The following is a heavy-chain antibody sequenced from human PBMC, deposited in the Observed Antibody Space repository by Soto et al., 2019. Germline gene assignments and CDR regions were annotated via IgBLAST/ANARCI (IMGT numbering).Heavy chain of an antibody. J-gene: IGHJ6*02. Sequence: QVQLVQSGGEVKKPGASVKVSCKASGYTFTSYDINWVRQATGQGLEWMGWMNPNSGNTGYAQKFQGRVTMTRNTSISTAYMELSSLRSEDTAVYYCARAPYSSGWYGYYGMDVWGQGTTVTVSS. CDR1: GYTFTSYD. CDR2: MNPNSGNT. CDR3: ARAPYSSGWYGYYGMDV. D-gene: IGHD6-19*01. V-gene: IGHV1-8*01.